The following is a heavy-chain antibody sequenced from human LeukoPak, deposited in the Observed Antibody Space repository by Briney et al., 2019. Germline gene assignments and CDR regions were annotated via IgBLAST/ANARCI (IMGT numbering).Heavy chain of an antibody. J-gene: IGHJ4*02. Sequence: SETLSLTCTVSGGSIGTYSWNWIRQPPGKGLEWIGYIYYSGTTNYNPSLKSRVTISVDTSKNQFSLKLSSVTAADTAVYYCARGVYIAAAQYAYWGQGTLVNVSS. CDR1: GGSIGTYS. CDR3: ARGVYIAAAQYAY. D-gene: IGHD6-13*01. V-gene: IGHV4-59*01. CDR2: IYYSGTT.